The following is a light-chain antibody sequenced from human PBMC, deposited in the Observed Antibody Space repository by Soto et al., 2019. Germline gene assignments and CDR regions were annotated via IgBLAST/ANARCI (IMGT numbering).Light chain of an antibody. Sequence: QSVLTQPPSVSGAPGQRATISCTGSSSNIGAGYDVHWYQQLPGTVPKILIYGSTNRPSGVPDRFSGSKSGTSASLAITGRQAEDEADYYCQSFDSSLSGYVFGTGTKLTVL. J-gene: IGLJ1*01. CDR3: QSFDSSLSGYV. CDR1: SSNIGAGYD. CDR2: GST. V-gene: IGLV1-40*01.